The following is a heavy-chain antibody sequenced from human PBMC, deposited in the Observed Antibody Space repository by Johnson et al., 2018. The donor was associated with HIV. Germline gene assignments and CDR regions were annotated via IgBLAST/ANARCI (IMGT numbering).Heavy chain of an antibody. D-gene: IGHD1-1*01. V-gene: IGHV3-30*03. J-gene: IGHJ3*02. CDR1: GFTFSSYG. Sequence: QVQLVESGGGVVQPGRSLRLSCAASGFTFSSYGMHWVRQAPGKGLDWVAIIPYDGSNKHYADSVKGRFTISRDNSKNTLYLQMNSLRAEDTAVYYCAREGTLGAFDILGQGTMVTVSS. CDR3: AREGTLGAFDI. CDR2: IPYDGSNK.